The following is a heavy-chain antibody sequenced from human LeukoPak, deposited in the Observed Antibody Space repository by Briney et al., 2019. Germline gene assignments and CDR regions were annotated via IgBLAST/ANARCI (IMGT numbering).Heavy chain of an antibody. V-gene: IGHV1-69*13. CDR1: GGTFSSYA. D-gene: IGHD6-13*01. Sequence: SVKVSCKASGGTFSSYAISWVRQAPGQGLEWMGGIIRSFGTANYAQKFQGRFTITADESTSTAYLELSSLSSEDTAVSYCAREGAAANYFDYWGQGALVTVSS. CDR3: AREGAAANYFDY. CDR2: IIRSFGTA. J-gene: IGHJ4*02.